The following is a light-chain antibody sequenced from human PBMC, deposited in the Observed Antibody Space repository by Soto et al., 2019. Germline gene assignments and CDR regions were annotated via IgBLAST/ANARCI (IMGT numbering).Light chain of an antibody. J-gene: IGKJ4*01. CDR1: QSISSW. CDR2: KAS. CDR3: QQYSSYSLPT. V-gene: IGKV1-5*03. Sequence: DNESSKCHSPLSASVGDRVTITWRASQSISSWLAWFQQKPGKAPNLLIYKASRLESGVPSRFSGSGSGTEFTLTITSLLPDDFATYFCQQYSSYSLPTFGGGTKVDI.